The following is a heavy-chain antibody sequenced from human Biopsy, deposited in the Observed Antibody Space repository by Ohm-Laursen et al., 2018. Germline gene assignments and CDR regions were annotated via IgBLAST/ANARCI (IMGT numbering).Heavy chain of an antibody. CDR3: VSFGINWGLSY. D-gene: IGHD7-27*01. Sequence: SLRLSCSAPGFDFSDYSMSWVRQAPGKGLEWVSSVTTTSSYIYYADSVKGRFTISRDNAKNTLFLQMNSLSTEDTAVYYCVSFGINWGLSYWGQGILVTVAS. J-gene: IGHJ4*02. V-gene: IGHV3-21*01. CDR2: VTTTSSYI. CDR1: GFDFSDYS.